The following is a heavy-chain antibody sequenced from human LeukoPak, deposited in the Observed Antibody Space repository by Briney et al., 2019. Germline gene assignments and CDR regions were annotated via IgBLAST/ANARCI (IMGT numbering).Heavy chain of an antibody. J-gene: IGHJ4*02. V-gene: IGHV4-59*01. D-gene: IGHD6-13*01. CDR1: GGSITSYY. Sequence: PSETLSLTCTVSGGSITSYYWSWIRQPPGKGLEWIGYIYYSGSTNYNPSLKSRVTISVDTSKNQFSLELSSVTAADTAVYYCARIGSSWNFDFDYWGQGTLVTVSS. CDR2: IYYSGST. CDR3: ARIGSSWNFDFDY.